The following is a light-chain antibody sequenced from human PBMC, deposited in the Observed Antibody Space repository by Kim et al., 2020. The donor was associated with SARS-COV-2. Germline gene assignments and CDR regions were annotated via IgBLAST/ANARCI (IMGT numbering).Light chain of an antibody. CDR3: QQNYNSPRT. CDR1: QNINNY. Sequence: DIQMTQSPSSLSASVGDRVTITCRASQNINNYLNWYQQKLGKAPKLLIHAASSLQGGVPSRFSGSGSGTDFTLIISSLQPEDLATYYCQQNYNSPRTFGQGTKLEIK. J-gene: IGKJ2*01. V-gene: IGKV1-39*01. CDR2: AAS.